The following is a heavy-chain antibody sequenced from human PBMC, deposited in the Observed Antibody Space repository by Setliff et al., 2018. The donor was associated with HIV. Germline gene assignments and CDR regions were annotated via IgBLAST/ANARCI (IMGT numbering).Heavy chain of an antibody. Sequence: SETLSLTCIVSGGSISSSSYYWGWIRQPPGKGLEWIGEIQHSGRTNYNPSLKSRVTISVDTSKNQFSLKLSSVTAADTAVYYCARDQPYYNFWSGYYSNWFDPWGQGTLVTVSS. D-gene: IGHD3-3*01. CDR1: GGSISSSSYY. CDR3: ARDQPYYNFWSGYYSNWFDP. J-gene: IGHJ5*02. CDR2: IQHSGRT. V-gene: IGHV4-39*07.